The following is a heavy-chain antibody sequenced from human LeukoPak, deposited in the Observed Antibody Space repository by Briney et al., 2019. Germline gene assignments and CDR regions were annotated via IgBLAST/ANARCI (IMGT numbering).Heavy chain of an antibody. J-gene: IGHJ5*02. V-gene: IGHV3-53*01. CDR2: IYSGGST. CDR3: ARAYGGNDNWFDP. Sequence: GGSLRLSCAASGFTVSSNYMSWVRQAPGKGLEWVSVIYSGGSTYYADSVKGRFTISRDNSKNTLYLQMNSLRAEDTAVYYCARAYGGNDNWFDPWGQGTLVTSPQ. CDR1: GFTVSSNY. D-gene: IGHD4-23*01.